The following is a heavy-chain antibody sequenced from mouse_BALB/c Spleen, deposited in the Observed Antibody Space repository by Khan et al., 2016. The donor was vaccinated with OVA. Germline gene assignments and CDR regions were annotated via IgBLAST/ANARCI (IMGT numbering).Heavy chain of an antibody. J-gene: IGHJ1*01. CDR2: IRNKAKGYTT. CDR3: ARETVVDVYWYFDV. D-gene: IGHD1-1*01. Sequence: EVELVESGGGLVQPGGSLRLSCATSGFTFTDYYMSWVRQPPGKSLEWLGFIRNKAKGYTTEYSEPVKGRFTISRDNSQSIVYLQMNTLGAEDSAAYYCARETVVDVYWYFDVWGAGTTVTVSS. V-gene: IGHV7-3*02. CDR1: GFTFTDYY.